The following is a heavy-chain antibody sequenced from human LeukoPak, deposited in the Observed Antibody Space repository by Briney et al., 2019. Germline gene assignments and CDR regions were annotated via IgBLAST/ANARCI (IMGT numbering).Heavy chain of an antibody. V-gene: IGHV4-39*02. CDR3: ATDSGSYDEAFDY. CDR1: GGSISSSSYY. J-gene: IGHJ4*02. D-gene: IGHD1-26*01. Sequence: SETLSLTCTVSGGSISSSSYYWGWIRQPPGKGLEWIGSIYYSGSTYYNPSLKSRVTISVDTSENQFSLKLSSVTAADTAVYYCATDSGSYDEAFDYWGQGTLVTVSS. CDR2: IYYSGST.